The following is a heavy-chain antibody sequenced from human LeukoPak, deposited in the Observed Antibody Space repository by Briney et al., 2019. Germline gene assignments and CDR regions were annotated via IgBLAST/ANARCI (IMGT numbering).Heavy chain of an antibody. V-gene: IGHV3-30*18. CDR3: AKDQAAAAGTQDYYYGMDV. D-gene: IGHD6-13*01. CDR2: ISYDGSNK. CDR1: GFTFSSYG. J-gene: IGHJ6*02. Sequence: QSGGSLTLSCSASGFTFSSYGMHWVRQAPGKGLEWVAVISYDGSNKYYADSVKGRFTISRDNSKNTLYLQMNSLRAEDTAVYYCAKDQAAAAGTQDYYYGMDVWGQGTTVTVSS.